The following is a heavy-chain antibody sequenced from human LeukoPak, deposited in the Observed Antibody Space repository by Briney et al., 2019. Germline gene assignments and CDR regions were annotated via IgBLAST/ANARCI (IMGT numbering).Heavy chain of an antibody. CDR2: SNSDGSST. Sequence: GGSLRLSCTASGFTFSSHWMHWVRQAPGKGLVWVSRSNSDGSSTIYADSVKGRFTISRDNAKNTLYLQMNSLRAEDTAVYYCARGVYFFDYWGQGALVTVSS. D-gene: IGHD1-26*01. J-gene: IGHJ4*02. CDR1: GFTFSSHW. CDR3: ARGVYFFDY. V-gene: IGHV3-74*01.